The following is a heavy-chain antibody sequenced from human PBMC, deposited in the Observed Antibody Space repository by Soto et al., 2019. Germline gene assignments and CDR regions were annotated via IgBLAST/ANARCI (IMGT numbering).Heavy chain of an antibody. Sequence: ASVKVSCKASGYTFTSYYMHWVRQAPGQGLEWMGIINPSGGSTSYAQKFQGRVTMTRDTSTSTAYMELSSLRSEDTAVYYCARLYCGGDCYSLGTYYYYYGMDVWGQGTTVTAP. CDR1: GYTFTSYY. CDR2: INPSGGST. J-gene: IGHJ6*02. V-gene: IGHV1-46*01. D-gene: IGHD2-21*02. CDR3: ARLYCGGDCYSLGTYYYYYGMDV.